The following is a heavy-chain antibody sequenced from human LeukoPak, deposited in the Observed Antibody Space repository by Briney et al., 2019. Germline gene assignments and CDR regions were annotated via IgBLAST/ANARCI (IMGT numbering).Heavy chain of an antibody. V-gene: IGHV3-13*01. D-gene: IGHD5-18*01. Sequence: PGGSLRLSCAASGFIFSSLVMHWVRQATGRGLEWVSAVGAAGETYYAGSVKGRFTISRENAKNSLYLHMSSLRAGDTAVYYCAGSRRGYKPSGFVYFYGMDFWGQGTTVTVPS. CDR1: GFIFSSLV. CDR3: AGSRRGYKPSGFVYFYGMDF. J-gene: IGHJ6*02. CDR2: VGAAGET.